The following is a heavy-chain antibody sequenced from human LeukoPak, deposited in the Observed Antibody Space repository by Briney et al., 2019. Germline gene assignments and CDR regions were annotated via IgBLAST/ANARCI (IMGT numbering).Heavy chain of an antibody. V-gene: IGHV3-48*02. D-gene: IGHD1-26*01. J-gene: IGHJ4*02. CDR2: ISSSSSTI. CDR1: GFTFSTYS. Sequence: GGSLRLSCAASGFTFSTYSMNWVRQAPGKGLEWVSHISSSSSTIYYADSLKGRFTISRDNAKNSLYLQMNSLRDEDTAVYYCARDSIVGASTDFDYWGQGTLVTVSS. CDR3: ARDSIVGASTDFDY.